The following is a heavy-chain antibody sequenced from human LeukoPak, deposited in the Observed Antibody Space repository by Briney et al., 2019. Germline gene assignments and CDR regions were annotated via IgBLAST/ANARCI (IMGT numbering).Heavy chain of an antibody. D-gene: IGHD2-15*01. V-gene: IGHV3-23*01. Sequence: PGGSLRLPCAASGFTFSSYAMSWVRQAPGKGLEWVSAISGSGGSTYYADSVKGRFTISRDNSKNTLYLQMNSLRAEDTAVYYCAKDQIVVVVAATPWFDPWGQGTLVTVSS. J-gene: IGHJ5*02. CDR1: GFTFSSYA. CDR3: AKDQIVVVVAATPWFDP. CDR2: ISGSGGST.